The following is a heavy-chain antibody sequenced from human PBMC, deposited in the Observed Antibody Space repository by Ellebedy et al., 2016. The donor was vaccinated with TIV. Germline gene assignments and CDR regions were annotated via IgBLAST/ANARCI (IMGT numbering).Heavy chain of an antibody. CDR2: IYYTGST. Sequence: SETLSLTCTVSGGSISRSSYYWGWIRQSPQKGLEWIGSIYYTGSTFYNPSLKSRVTISVDTSKSQFSLRLTSVTAADTAVYYCARWFGELLYVRWFDPWGQGTLATVSS. CDR1: GGSISRSSYY. D-gene: IGHD3-10*01. J-gene: IGHJ5*02. V-gene: IGHV4-39*01. CDR3: ARWFGELLYVRWFDP.